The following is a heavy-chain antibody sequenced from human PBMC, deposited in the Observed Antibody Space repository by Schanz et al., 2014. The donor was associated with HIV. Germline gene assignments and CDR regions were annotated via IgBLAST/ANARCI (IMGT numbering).Heavy chain of an antibody. D-gene: IGHD6-6*01. CDR1: GFTFSSYG. V-gene: IGHV3-30*18. CDR2: ISHDGSKK. Sequence: QVQLVESGGGVVQPGRSLRLSCAASGFTFSSYGMYWVRQAPGKGLEWVAVISHDGSKKYYADSVRGRITISRDNSKNTLYLQMNSLRADDTAVYYCAKGWRGYIISSLVDYWGQGSLVTVSS. J-gene: IGHJ4*02. CDR3: AKGWRGYIISSLVDY.